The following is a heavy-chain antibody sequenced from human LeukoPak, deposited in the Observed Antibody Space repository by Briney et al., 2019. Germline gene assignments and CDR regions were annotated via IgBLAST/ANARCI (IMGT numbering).Heavy chain of an antibody. D-gene: IGHD2-21*02. CDR2: IYTSGST. Sequence: KPSETLSLTCTVSGGSISSGSYYWSWIRQPAGKGLEWIGRIYTSGSTDYNPSLKSRVTISVDTSKNQFSLKLSSVTAADTAVYYCARLGHCGGDCYLDYWGQGTLVTVSS. J-gene: IGHJ4*02. V-gene: IGHV4-61*02. CDR3: ARLGHCGGDCYLDY. CDR1: GGSISSGSYY.